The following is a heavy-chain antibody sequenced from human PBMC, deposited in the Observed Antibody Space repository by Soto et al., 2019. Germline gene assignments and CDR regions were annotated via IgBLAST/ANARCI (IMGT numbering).Heavy chain of an antibody. CDR1: GFTFSSYA. V-gene: IGHV3-23*01. D-gene: IGHD6-19*01. J-gene: IGHJ4*02. Sequence: GGSLRLSCAASGFTFSSYAMSWVRQAPEKGLEWVSAISGSGGRTYSADSVKGRFTISRDNSKNTLYLQMNSLRAEDTAVYYCAKKVGVGSGWDYWGQGTLVTVSS. CDR2: ISGSGGRT. CDR3: AKKVGVGSGWDY.